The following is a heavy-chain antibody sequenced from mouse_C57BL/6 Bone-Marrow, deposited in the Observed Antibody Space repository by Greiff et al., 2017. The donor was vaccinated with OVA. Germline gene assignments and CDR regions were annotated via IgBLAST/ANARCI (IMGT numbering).Heavy chain of an antibody. CDR2: IYPGNSDT. D-gene: IGHD1-1*01. CDR1: GYTFTSYW. J-gene: IGHJ4*01. V-gene: IGHV1-5*01. Sequence: VQLQQSGTVLARPGASVKMSCKTSGYTFTSYWMHWVKQRPGQGLEWIGAIYPGNSDTSYNQKFKGKAKLTAVTSASTAYMELSSLTNDDSAVYYGTRKGYGSSRKDYAMDYWGQGTSVTVSS. CDR3: TRKGYGSSRKDYAMDY.